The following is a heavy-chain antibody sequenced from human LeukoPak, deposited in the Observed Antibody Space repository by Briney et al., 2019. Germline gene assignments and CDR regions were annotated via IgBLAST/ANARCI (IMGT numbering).Heavy chain of an antibody. CDR1: GFTFITYG. CDR2: ISYDGSNK. J-gene: IGHJ4*02. Sequence: GRSLRLSCAASGFTFITYGMHWVRQAPGKGLEWVAVISYDGSNKYYADSVKGRFTISRDNSKNTLYLQMNSLRAEDTAVYYCAKVLSKGGGYYLTDFWGQGTLVTVSS. CDR3: AKVLSKGGGYYLTDF. V-gene: IGHV3-30*18. D-gene: IGHD3-22*01.